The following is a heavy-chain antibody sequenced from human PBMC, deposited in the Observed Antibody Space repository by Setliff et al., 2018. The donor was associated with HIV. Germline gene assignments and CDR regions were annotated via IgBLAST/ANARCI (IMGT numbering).Heavy chain of an antibody. CDR1: GFIFSSYA. CDR3: VRDGLGEGETKLDY. V-gene: IGHV3-30*04. CDR2: ISYDGSKK. Sequence: GGSLRLSCAASGFIFSSYAMDWVRQAPGKGLEWVAVISYDGSKKYYADSVKGRSSISRDNAKNSLSLQMDSLRAEDTAVYYCVRDGLGEGETKLDYWGQGTLVTVSS. J-gene: IGHJ4*02. D-gene: IGHD3-9*01.